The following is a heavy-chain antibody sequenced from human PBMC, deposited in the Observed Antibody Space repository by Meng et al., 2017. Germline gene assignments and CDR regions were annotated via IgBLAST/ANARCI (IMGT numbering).Heavy chain of an antibody. Sequence: KVSCKASGGTFSSYAISWVRQAPGQGLEWMGGIIPIFGTANYAQKFQGRVTITADESTSTAYMELSSLRSEDTAVYYCARPMGHCGGDCYSRYYYGMDVWGQGTTVTVSS. V-gene: IGHV1-69*01. J-gene: IGHJ6*02. CDR3: ARPMGHCGGDCYSRYYYGMDV. D-gene: IGHD2-21*02. CDR1: GGTFSSYA. CDR2: IIPIFGTA.